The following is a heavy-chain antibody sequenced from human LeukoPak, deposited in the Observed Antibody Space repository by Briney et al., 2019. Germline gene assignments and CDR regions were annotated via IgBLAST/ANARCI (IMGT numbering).Heavy chain of an antibody. V-gene: IGHV4-59*08. Sequence: PSETLSLTCTVSGGSISSYYWSWIRQPPGKGLEWIGYIYYSGSTNYNPSLKSRVTISVDTSKNQFSLKLSSVTAADTAVYYCARPLAYCGGDCLDAFDIWGQGTMVTVSS. D-gene: IGHD2-21*02. J-gene: IGHJ3*02. CDR1: GGSISSYY. CDR3: ARPLAYCGGDCLDAFDI. CDR2: IYYSGST.